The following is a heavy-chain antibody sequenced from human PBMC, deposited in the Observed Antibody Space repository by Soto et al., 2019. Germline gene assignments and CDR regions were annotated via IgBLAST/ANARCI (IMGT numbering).Heavy chain of an antibody. D-gene: IGHD3-3*01. V-gene: IGHV1-18*01. CDR1: GYTFTSYG. J-gene: IGHJ4*02. CDR2: ISPDNGNT. Sequence: ALVKISCKASGYTFTSYGISWVRQAPGKGLEWMGWISPDNGNTIYAQKFQGRVTMTKDTSTDTAYMELSSLRSEDTAVYYCATVSWRFSDFDYWGQGTLVTVSS. CDR3: ATVSWRFSDFDY.